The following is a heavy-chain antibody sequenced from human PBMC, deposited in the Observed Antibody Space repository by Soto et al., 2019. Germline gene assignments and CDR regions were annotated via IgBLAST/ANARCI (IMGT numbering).Heavy chain of an antibody. Sequence: ASVKVSCKASGGSFSSYAFTWVRLAPGQGLECMGGIVPIFATPNYAQKLQGRVTITADRSKNTVYLQMDSLRAEDTAVYYCARWGGSATVPYFDYWGQGTLVTVSS. CDR1: GGSFSSYA. CDR2: IVPIFATP. D-gene: IGHD4-4*01. CDR3: ARWGGSATVPYFDY. V-gene: IGHV1-69*06. J-gene: IGHJ4*02.